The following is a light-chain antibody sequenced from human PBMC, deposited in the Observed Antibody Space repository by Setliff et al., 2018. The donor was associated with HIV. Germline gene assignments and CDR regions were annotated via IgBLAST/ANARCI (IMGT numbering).Light chain of an antibody. V-gene: IGLV7-46*01. J-gene: IGLJ1*01. CDR1: TGAVANFHY. CDR2: DTS. Sequence: QAVVTQEPSLTVSPGGTVTLTCGSSTGAVANFHYPYWFQQKPGQAPRTLIYDTSNKHSWTPARFSGSLLGGKAALTLSGAQPEDEADYYCSLSYPDGRVFGTGTKVTVL. CDR3: SLSYPDGRV.